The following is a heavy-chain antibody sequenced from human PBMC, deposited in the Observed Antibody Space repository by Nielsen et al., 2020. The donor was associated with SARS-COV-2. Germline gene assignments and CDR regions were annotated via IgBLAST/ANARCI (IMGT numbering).Heavy chain of an antibody. CDR3: ARGIAVAEGFFDP. V-gene: IGHV1-2*04. D-gene: IGHD6-19*01. CDR1: GCTFTGYY. CDR2: INPNSGGT. J-gene: IGHJ5*02. Sequence: ASVKVSCKASGCTFTGYYMHWVRQAPGQGLEWMGRINPNSGGTNYAQKFQGWVTMTRDTSISTAYMELSRLRSDDTAVYYCARGIAVAEGFFDPWGQGTLVTVSS.